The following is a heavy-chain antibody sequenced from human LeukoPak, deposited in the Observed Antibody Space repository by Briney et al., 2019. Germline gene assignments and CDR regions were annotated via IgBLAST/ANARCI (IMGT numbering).Heavy chain of an antibody. V-gene: IGHV4-34*01. D-gene: IGHD3-16*01. Sequence: SETLSLTCAVYGGPFSGYYWSWIRQPPGKGLEWIGEINHSGSTNYNPSLKSRVTISVDTSKNQFSLKLSSVTAADTAVYYCARAAWGYFDYWGQGTLVTVSS. J-gene: IGHJ4*02. CDR3: ARAAWGYFDY. CDR1: GGPFSGYY. CDR2: INHSGST.